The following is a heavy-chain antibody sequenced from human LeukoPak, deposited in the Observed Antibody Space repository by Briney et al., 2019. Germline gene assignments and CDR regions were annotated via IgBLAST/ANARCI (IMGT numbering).Heavy chain of an antibody. CDR3: ARVEYSTSWYFFDN. J-gene: IGHJ4*02. V-gene: IGHV3-30*03. CDR2: ISYDGSNK. Sequence: GGSLRLSCAASGFTFSSYSMNWVRQAPGKGLEWVAVISYDGSNKYYADSVTGRFTISRDNSKTTLYLLMNSLRAEDTAVYYCARVEYSTSWYFFDNWGQGTLVTVSS. D-gene: IGHD6-13*01. CDR1: GFTFSSYS.